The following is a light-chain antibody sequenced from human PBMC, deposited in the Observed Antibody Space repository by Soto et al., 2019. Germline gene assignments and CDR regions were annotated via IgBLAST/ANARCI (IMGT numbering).Light chain of an antibody. CDR2: GAS. Sequence: EIVMTQSPATLSVSPGDRATLSCRASQNVGNNLVWYQQKPGQPPRLLIHGASTRATGIPVRFSGGGSGTDFTLTIRSLQSEAFAVFYCLEHNNWPWTFGQGTKVQIK. CDR3: LEHNNWPWT. J-gene: IGKJ1*01. CDR1: QNVGNN. V-gene: IGKV3-15*01.